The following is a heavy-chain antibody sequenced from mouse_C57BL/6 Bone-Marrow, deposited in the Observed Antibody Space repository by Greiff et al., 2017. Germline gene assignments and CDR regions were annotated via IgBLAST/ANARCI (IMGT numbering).Heavy chain of an antibody. J-gene: IGHJ2*01. D-gene: IGHD1-1*01. CDR1: GFSLTSYG. CDR3: ARNYYYGTRDY. V-gene: IGHV2-2*01. Sequence: QVQLQQSGPGLVQPSQSLSITCTVSGFSLTSYGVHWVRQSPGKGLEWLGVIWSGGSTDYNAAFISSLSLSKDNSKSQVFFKMNSLQADDTAIYYCARNYYYGTRDYWGQGTTLTVSS. CDR2: IWSGGST.